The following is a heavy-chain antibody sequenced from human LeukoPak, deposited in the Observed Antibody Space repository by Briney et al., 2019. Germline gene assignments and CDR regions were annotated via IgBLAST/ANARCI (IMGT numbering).Heavy chain of an antibody. D-gene: IGHD3-10*01. J-gene: IGHJ4*02. CDR2: IGMGDDT. CDR3: AKGFYGSGSSYFDA. CDR1: GFIFSNFG. V-gene: IGHV3-23*01. Sequence: PGGSLRLSCTASGFIFSNFGLSWVRQPPGKGLEWVSAIGMGDDTYYADTVKGRFTISRDNFKNTLFLQMNSLSAEDTAIYYCAKGFYGSGSSYFDAWGQGTLVSVSS.